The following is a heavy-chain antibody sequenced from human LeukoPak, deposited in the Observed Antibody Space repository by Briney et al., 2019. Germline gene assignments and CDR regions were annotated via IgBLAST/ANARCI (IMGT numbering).Heavy chain of an antibody. CDR3: AAPEGEAGYYDSSGYYFDY. CDR1: GFTVSSNY. V-gene: IGHV3-53*01. J-gene: IGHJ4*02. Sequence: PGGSLRLSCAASGFTVSSNYMSWVRQAPGKGLEWVSVIYSGGSTYYADSVKGRFTISRDNSKNTLYLQMNSLRAEDTAVYYCAAPEGEAGYYDSSGYYFDYWGQGTLVTVSS. D-gene: IGHD3-22*01. CDR2: IYSGGST.